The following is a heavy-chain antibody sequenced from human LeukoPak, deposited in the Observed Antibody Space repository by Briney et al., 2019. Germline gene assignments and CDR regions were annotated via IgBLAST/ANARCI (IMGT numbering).Heavy chain of an antibody. V-gene: IGHV4-59*01. Sequence: SETLSLTCTVSGGSISSYYWSWIRQPPGKGLEWIGYIYYSGSTNYNSSLKSRVTISVDTSKNQFSLKLSSVTAADTAVYYCARDRIVGALDYWGQGTLVTVSS. J-gene: IGHJ4*02. CDR3: ARDRIVGALDY. D-gene: IGHD1-26*01. CDR2: IYYSGST. CDR1: GGSISSYY.